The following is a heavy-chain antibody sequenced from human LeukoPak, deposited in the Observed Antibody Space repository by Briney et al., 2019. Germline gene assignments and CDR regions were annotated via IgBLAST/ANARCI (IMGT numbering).Heavy chain of an antibody. CDR1: GVTFSNFA. CDR3: ASGARPIEY. V-gene: IGHV3-21*01. CDR2: ISSGTSYI. J-gene: IGHJ4*02. Sequence: PGGSLRLSCAASGVTFSNFAMNWVRQAPGKGLEWVSSISSGTSYIYYADSVRGRFTISRDNAKNSLYLQMNSLRAEDTAVYYCASGARPIEYWGQGTLVTVSS. D-gene: IGHD6-6*01.